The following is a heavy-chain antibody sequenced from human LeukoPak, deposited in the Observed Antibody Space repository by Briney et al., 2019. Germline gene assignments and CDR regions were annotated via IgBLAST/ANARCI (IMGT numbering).Heavy chain of an antibody. CDR2: INPNNGDT. J-gene: IGHJ6*03. V-gene: IGHV1-2*02. Sequence: ASVKVSCKASGYTFTGYYIHWVRQAPGQGLEWMGWINPNNGDTNFAQKFQGRVTMTRDTSISTVYMELSRLRSDDTAVYYCARGPVRGVILGYYMDVWGKGTTVTVSS. D-gene: IGHD3-10*01. CDR1: GYTFTGYY. CDR3: ARGPVRGVILGYYMDV.